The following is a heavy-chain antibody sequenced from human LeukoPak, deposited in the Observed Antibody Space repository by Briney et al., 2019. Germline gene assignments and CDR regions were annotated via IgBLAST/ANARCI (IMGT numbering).Heavy chain of an antibody. CDR3: ARFNYYDSSGYYY. CDR1: GFTVSSNY. J-gene: IGHJ4*02. D-gene: IGHD3-22*01. CDR2: IYSGGST. Sequence: PGGSLRLSCAASGFTVSSNYMSWVRQAPGKGLEWVSVIYSGGSTYYADSVKGRFTISRDNSKNTLCLQMNSLRAEDTAVYYCARFNYYDSSGYYYWGQGTLVTVSS. V-gene: IGHV3-53*01.